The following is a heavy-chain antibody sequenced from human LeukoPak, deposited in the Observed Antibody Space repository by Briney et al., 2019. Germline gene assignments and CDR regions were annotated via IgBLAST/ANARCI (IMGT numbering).Heavy chain of an antibody. J-gene: IGHJ4*02. D-gene: IGHD3-10*01. V-gene: IGHV3-23*01. CDR3: AARWSSGSYY. Sequence: GGSLRLPCAASGLTFCSCAMSWVRQAPGKGLEWVSTIGGSGGGTSYADSVKGRFTISRDNSKNTLYVQIDSLRADDTAIYYCAARWSSGSYYWGQGTLVTVSS. CDR2: IGGSGGGT. CDR1: GLTFCSCA.